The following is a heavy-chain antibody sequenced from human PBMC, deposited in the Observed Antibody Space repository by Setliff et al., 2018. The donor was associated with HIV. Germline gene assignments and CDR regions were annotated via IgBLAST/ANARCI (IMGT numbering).Heavy chain of an antibody. CDR2: ISTYNGNT. V-gene: IGHV1-18*01. CDR3: ARDGSKADYGDCQGYWYFDP. CDR1: GYTFRSYG. D-gene: IGHD4-17*01. Sequence: ASVKVSCKASGYTFRSYGISWVRQAPGQGLEWMGWISTYNGNTNYAQKVQGRVTMTTDTSTSTAYMELRSLRSDDTAVYYCARDGSKADYGDCQGYWYFDPWGRGTLVTVSS. J-gene: IGHJ2*01.